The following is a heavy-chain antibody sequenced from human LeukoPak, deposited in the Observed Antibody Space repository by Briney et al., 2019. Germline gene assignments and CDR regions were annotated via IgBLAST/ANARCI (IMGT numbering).Heavy chain of an antibody. J-gene: IGHJ6*02. Sequence: ASVTVSCMASRYTFTDYYMHWVRQAPGQGREWLGWINPNSGGTNYLQKLQGRVTMPSDTSISTAYMELCRLRSYDTAVDFTVRGLELSRWYPTSGGMDVWGQGATVTVYS. CDR3: VRGLELSRWYPTSGGMDV. D-gene: IGHD6-13*01. CDR1: RYTFTDYY. V-gene: IGHV1-2*02. CDR2: INPNSGGT.